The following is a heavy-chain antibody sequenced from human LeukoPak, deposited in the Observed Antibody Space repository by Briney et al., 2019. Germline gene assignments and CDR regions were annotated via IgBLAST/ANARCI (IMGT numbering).Heavy chain of an antibody. CDR2: IVVGSGNT. D-gene: IGHD2-2*02. J-gene: IGHJ4*02. CDR1: GFTFTSSA. V-gene: IGHV1-58*01. Sequence: GASVKVSCKASGFTFTSSAVQWVRQARGQRLEWIGWIVVGSGNTNYAQKFQEGVTITRDMSTSTAYMELSSLRSEDTAVYYCAADSLKALLYREYWGQGTLVTVSS. CDR3: AADSLKALLYREY.